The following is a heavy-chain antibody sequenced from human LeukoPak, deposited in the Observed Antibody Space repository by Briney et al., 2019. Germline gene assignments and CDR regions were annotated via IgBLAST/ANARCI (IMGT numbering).Heavy chain of an antibody. J-gene: IGHJ5*02. D-gene: IGHD3-10*01. V-gene: IGHV4-39*07. CDR3: ANRRYGSGSYYDRDPNWFDP. CDR1: GASINSGSNY. Sequence: PSETLSLTCRVSGASINSGSNYWGWIRQPPGKTLEWIGSIYSSGSTYYNPSLKSRVIIMIDTPKNHFSLTLSSVTAADTAVYYCANRRYGSGSYYDRDPNWFDPWGQGTLVTVSS. CDR2: IYSSGST.